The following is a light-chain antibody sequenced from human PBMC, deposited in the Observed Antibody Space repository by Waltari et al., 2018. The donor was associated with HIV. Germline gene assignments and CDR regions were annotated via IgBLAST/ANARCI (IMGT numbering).Light chain of an antibody. V-gene: IGLV10-54*04. CDR3: SAWDSSLNAAV. Sequence: QAGLTQPPSVSKGLRQTATLTCTGNNKNVGHQGAAWLHQHQGHPPKVLSHRNNNRPSGISERFSASRSGNTASLTITGLQPEDEADYYCSAWDSSLNAAVFGGGTKLTVL. CDR1: NKNVGHQG. CDR2: RNN. J-gene: IGLJ3*02.